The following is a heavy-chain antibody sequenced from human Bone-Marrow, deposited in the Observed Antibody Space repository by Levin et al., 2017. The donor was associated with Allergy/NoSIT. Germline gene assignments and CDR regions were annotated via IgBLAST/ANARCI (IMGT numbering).Heavy chain of an antibody. V-gene: IGHV1-69*13. CDR2: IIPTLGTA. D-gene: IGHD4-17*01. CDR3: AAGDYGWNFDL. J-gene: IGHJ5*02. Sequence: SVKVSCKASGGIFRTYGISWVRQAPGQGLEWVGGIIPTLGTAKYAQMFQGRVTITVVESTSTAYMELRSLRLDDAAVYYCAAGDYGWNFDLWGQGTLVSVSS. CDR1: GGIFRTYG.